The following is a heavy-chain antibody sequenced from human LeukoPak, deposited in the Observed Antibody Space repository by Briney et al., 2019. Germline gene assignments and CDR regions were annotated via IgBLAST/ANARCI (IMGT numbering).Heavy chain of an antibody. Sequence: GGSLRLSCAASGFTFSSYSMNWVRQAPGKGLEWVSSISSSSSYIYYADSVKGRFTISRDNAKNSLYLQMNILRAEDTAVYYCARDLEPYDSSGYTFDYWGQGTLVTVSS. V-gene: IGHV3-21*01. CDR1: GFTFSSYS. CDR2: ISSSSSYI. CDR3: ARDLEPYDSSGYTFDY. J-gene: IGHJ4*02. D-gene: IGHD3-22*01.